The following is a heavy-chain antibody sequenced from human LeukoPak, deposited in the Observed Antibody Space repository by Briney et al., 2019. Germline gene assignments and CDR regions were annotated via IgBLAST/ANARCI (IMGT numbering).Heavy chain of an antibody. CDR1: GYTFTSYD. J-gene: IGHJ4*02. D-gene: IGHD3-22*01. Sequence: ASVKVSCKASGYTFTSYDINWVRQATGQGLEWMGWMNPNSGNTGYAQKFQGRVTMTRDTSIGTAFMELSCLRSEDTAVYYCATWYFYDSSGYSVLDYWGQGTLVTVSS. CDR3: ATWYFYDSSGYSVLDY. CDR2: MNPNSGNT. V-gene: IGHV1-8*01.